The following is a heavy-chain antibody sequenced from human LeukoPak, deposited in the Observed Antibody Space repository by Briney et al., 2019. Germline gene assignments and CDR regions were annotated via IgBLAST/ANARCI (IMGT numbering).Heavy chain of an antibody. CDR2: ISYDGSNK. J-gene: IGHJ4*02. D-gene: IGHD4-17*01. V-gene: IGHV3-30-3*01. CDR1: GSTFSSYA. Sequence: PGGSLRLSCAASGSTFSSYAMHWVRQAPGKGLEWVAVISYDGSNKYYADSVKGRFTISRDNSKNTLYLQMNSLRAEDTAVYYCASSYGDYVGGYFDYWGQGTLVTVSS. CDR3: ASSYGDYVGGYFDY.